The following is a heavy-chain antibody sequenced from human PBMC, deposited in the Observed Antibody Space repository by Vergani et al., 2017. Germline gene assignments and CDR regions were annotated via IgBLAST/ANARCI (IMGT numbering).Heavy chain of an antibody. V-gene: IGHV3-9*01. D-gene: IGHD3-3*01. J-gene: IGHJ4*01. Sequence: EVELEEFGGGLAQPGMSLRLSCAASGFKFDEYAMHWVRQAPGKGLEWVAGISWNSNSEDYADSVEGRFTISRDNAKNSVFLQMSSLTSEDTAVYYCAKSDKRGVAIIEYFFEQWGHGSLVTVSS. CDR2: ISWNSNSE. CDR1: GFKFDEYA. CDR3: AKSDKRGVAIIEYFFEQ.